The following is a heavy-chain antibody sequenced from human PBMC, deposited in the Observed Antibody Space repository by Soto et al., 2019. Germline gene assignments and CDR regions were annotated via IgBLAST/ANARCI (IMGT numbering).Heavy chain of an antibody. J-gene: IGHJ6*02. D-gene: IGHD6-13*01. CDR1: GFTFSSHS. CDR3: ARARYSSSWSHYYYGMDV. V-gene: IGHV3-21*01. CDR2: ISISSTYI. Sequence: LRLSCAASGFTFSSHSMNWVRQAPGKGLEWVSSISISSTYIYYADSLKGRFTISRDDAKNSLYLQMNSLRAEDTAVYYCARARYSSSWSHYYYGMDVWGQGTTVTVSS.